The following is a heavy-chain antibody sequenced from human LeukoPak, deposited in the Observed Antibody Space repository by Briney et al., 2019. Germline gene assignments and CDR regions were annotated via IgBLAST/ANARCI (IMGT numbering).Heavy chain of an antibody. CDR1: GGSISSHY. CDR2: MHDSGST. V-gene: IGHV4-59*11. D-gene: IGHD3-10*01. Sequence: PSETLSLTCTVSGGSISSHYWSWIRQPQGKGMEWIGYMHDSGSTNHNPSLKSRVTMSVDTSKNQFSLKLTSVTAADTAVYYCAKFEPGRWFDPWGQGTLVTVSS. CDR3: AKFEPGRWFDP. J-gene: IGHJ5*02.